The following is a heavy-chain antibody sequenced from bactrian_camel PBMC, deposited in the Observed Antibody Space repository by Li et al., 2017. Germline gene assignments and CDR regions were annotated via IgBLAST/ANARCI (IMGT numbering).Heavy chain of an antibody. V-gene: IGHV3-2*01. CDR2: IYSDGSNT. J-gene: IGHJ4*01. D-gene: IGHD5*01. CDR1: GFTSSSYY. Sequence: HVQLVESGGGSVQTGGSLRLSCAASGFTSSSYYMSWVRQAPGKGLEWVSCIYSDGSNTAYADSVKGRFTISRDNAKNTVYLQMNSLKPEDTAMYYCAIGLSADFGLGRGTQVTVS.